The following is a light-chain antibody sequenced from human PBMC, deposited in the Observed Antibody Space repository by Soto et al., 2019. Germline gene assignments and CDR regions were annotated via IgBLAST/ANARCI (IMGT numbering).Light chain of an antibody. CDR2: EVS. J-gene: IGLJ1*01. CDR1: SSDVGGYNY. V-gene: IGLV2-14*01. CDR3: SSYTGSSTYV. Sequence: QSALTQPASVSGAPGQSITVSCTGTSSDVGGYNYVSWYQQHPGKAPKLMICEVSNRPSGVSNRFSGSKSGNTASLTISGLQAEDEADYYCSSYTGSSTYVFGTGTKLTV.